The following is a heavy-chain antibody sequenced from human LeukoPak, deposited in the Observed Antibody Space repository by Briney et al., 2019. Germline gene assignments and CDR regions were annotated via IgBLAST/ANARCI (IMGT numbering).Heavy chain of an antibody. CDR2: INPNSGGT. CDR1: GYTFTGYY. D-gene: IGHD6-19*01. CDR3: ARDRKAVAGGGFDP. Sequence: ASVKVSCKASGYTFTGYYMHWVRQAPGQGPEWMGWINPNSGGTNYAQKFQGRVTMTRDTSISTAYMELSRLRSDDTAVYYCARDRKAVAGGGFDPWGQGTLVTVSS. J-gene: IGHJ5*02. V-gene: IGHV1-2*02.